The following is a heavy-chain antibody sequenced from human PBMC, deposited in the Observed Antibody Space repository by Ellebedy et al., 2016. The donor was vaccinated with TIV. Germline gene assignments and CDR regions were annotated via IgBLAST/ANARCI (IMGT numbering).Heavy chain of an antibody. Sequence: PGGSLRLSCAASGFTFSSYSLNWVRQAPGKGLEWVSSISTISSYADSVRGRFTISRDNAKNSLYLQMNSLRAEDTAVYYCARDWQTSGSGSYHIDSWGQGTLVTVSS. CDR2: ISTISS. D-gene: IGHD3-10*01. CDR1: GFTFSSYS. CDR3: ARDWQTSGSGSYHIDS. J-gene: IGHJ4*02. V-gene: IGHV3-21*01.